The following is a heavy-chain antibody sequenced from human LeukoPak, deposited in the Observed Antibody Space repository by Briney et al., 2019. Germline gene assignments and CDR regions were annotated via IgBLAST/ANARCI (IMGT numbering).Heavy chain of an antibody. V-gene: IGHV3-23*01. Sequence: PTGGSLRLSCAASGFSFSNYGMSWVRQAPGKGLEWVAGLSGSGGGTNYADSVKGRFTISRDNAKNTLYLQMNSLRAEDTAVYFCAKRGVVIRVILVGFHKEAYYFDSWGQGALVTVSS. D-gene: IGHD3-10*01. CDR1: GFSFSNYG. CDR3: AKRGVVIRVILVGFHKEAYYFDS. CDR2: LSGSGGGT. J-gene: IGHJ4*02.